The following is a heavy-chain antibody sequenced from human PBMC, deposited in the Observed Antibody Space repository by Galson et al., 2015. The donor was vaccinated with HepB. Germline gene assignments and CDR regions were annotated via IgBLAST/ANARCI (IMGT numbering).Heavy chain of an antibody. D-gene: IGHD3-10*01. CDR1: GYTFTSYG. V-gene: IGHV1-18*04. J-gene: IGHJ3*02. CDR2: ISAYNGNT. CDR3: ARASMVRGVIILPLGAFDI. Sequence: SVKVSCKASGYTFTSYGISWVRQAPGQGLEWMGWISAYNGNTNYAQKLQGRVTMTTDTSTSTAYMELRSLRSDDTAVYYCARASMVRGVIILPLGAFDIWGQGTMVTVSS.